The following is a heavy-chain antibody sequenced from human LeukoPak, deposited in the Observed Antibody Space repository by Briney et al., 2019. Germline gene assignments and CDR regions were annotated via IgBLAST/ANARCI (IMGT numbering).Heavy chain of an antibody. CDR2: ININTGKP. CDR3: ARAYYDYVWGNLRLGY. V-gene: IGHV7-4-1*02. Sequence: GASVKVSCKASGYLFSSYTMNWVRQAPGQGLEWMGRININTGKPTYAQAFTGRFVFSFDTSVSTAYLQISSLQTEDTAMYYCARAYYDYVWGNLRLGYWGQGTLVTVSS. CDR1: GYLFSSYT. J-gene: IGHJ4*02. D-gene: IGHD3-16*01.